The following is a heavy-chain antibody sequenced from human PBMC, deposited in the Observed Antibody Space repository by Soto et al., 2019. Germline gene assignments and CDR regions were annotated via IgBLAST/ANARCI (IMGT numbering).Heavy chain of an antibody. CDR2: IWYDGTNK. CDR3: ARVGPATHYYMDV. Sequence: GGSLRLSWAASGCTFRSYGMHWVRQAPGKGLEWVAVIWYDGTNKYYADSVKGRSTISRDSSNNTLYLQMNSLRAEDTAVYYCARVGPATHYYMDVWGKGTTVTVSS. V-gene: IGHV3-33*01. J-gene: IGHJ6*03. D-gene: IGHD2-15*01. CDR1: GCTFRSYG.